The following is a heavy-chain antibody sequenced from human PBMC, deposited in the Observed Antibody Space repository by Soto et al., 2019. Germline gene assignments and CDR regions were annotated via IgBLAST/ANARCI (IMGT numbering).Heavy chain of an antibody. CDR3: ARRSITMVRGVIITKKNWFDP. D-gene: IGHD3-10*01. Sequence: SETLSVTCAVYGGSFSGYYWSWIRQPPGKGLEWIGEINHSGSTNYNPSLKSRVTISVDTSKNQFSLKLSSVTAADTAVYYCARRSITMVRGVIITKKNWFDPWGQGTLVTVS. CDR1: GGSFSGYY. J-gene: IGHJ5*02. V-gene: IGHV4-34*01. CDR2: INHSGST.